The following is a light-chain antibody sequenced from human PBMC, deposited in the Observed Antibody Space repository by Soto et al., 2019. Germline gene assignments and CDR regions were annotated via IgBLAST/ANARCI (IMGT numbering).Light chain of an antibody. CDR1: QSVDSY. V-gene: IGKV3-11*01. CDR2: GAS. Sequence: EVVFTQSPASLSLSPGERATLSCRASQSVDSYLVWYQQKPGQAPRLLIFGASNRATGIPARFSGSGSGTDFTLTINSLEPEDFAVYYCQQRSSWPITFGQGTRLE. CDR3: QQRSSWPIT. J-gene: IGKJ5*01.